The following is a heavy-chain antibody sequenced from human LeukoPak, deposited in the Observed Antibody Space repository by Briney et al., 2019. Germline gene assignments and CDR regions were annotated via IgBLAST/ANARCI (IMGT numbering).Heavy chain of an antibody. D-gene: IGHD3-22*01. CDR2: IKQDGSEK. V-gene: IGHV3-7*01. CDR1: GFTFSSYW. CDR3: ARDYYDSSGYNAFDI. J-gene: IGHJ3*02. Sequence: GGSLRLSCAASGFTFSSYWMSWVRQAPGKGLEWVANIKQDGSEKYYVDSVKGRFTISRDNAKNSLYLQMNSLRAEDTGVYYCARDYYDSSGYNAFDIWGQGTMVTVSS.